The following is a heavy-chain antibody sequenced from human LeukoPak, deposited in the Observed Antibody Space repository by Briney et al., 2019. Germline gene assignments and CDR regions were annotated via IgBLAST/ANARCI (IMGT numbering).Heavy chain of an antibody. V-gene: IGHV1-18*01. Sequence: ASVKVSCKASGYTFTSYGISWVRQAPGQGLEWMGWISAYNGNTNYAQKLQGRVTMTTDTSTSTAYMELRSLRSDDTAVYYCARDHSSSWYYGAFGIWGQGTMVTVSS. J-gene: IGHJ3*02. CDR2: ISAYNGNT. CDR3: ARDHSSSWYYGAFGI. CDR1: GYTFTSYG. D-gene: IGHD6-13*01.